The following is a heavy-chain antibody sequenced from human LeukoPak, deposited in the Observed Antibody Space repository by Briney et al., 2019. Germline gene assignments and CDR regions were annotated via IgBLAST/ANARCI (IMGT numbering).Heavy chain of an antibody. Sequence: GGSLRLSCAASGFTFSSYWMHWVRQAPGKGLVWVSRINTDESSTSYADSVKGRFTISRDNAKNTLYLQMNSLRDEDTAVYHCARDRKSSGLPFDYWGQGTLVTVSS. J-gene: IGHJ4*02. CDR1: GFTFSSYW. CDR3: ARDRKSSGLPFDY. D-gene: IGHD6-19*01. V-gene: IGHV3-74*01. CDR2: INTDESST.